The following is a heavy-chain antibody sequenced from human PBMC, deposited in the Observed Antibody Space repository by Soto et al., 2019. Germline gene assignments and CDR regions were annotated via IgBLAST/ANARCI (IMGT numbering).Heavy chain of an antibody. V-gene: IGHV4-34*01. CDR2: INHSGST. Sequence: QVQLQQWGAGLLKPSETLSLTCAVYGGSFSGYYWSWIRQPPGKGLEWIGEINHSGSTNYNPSLESRVTIAVDTSKNQFPLKVRSVTAADTAVYYCARGPPLYCRDGSCYSNDYWGQGTLVTVSS. CDR1: GGSFSGYY. J-gene: IGHJ4*02. CDR3: ARGPPLYCRDGSCYSNDY. D-gene: IGHD2-15*01.